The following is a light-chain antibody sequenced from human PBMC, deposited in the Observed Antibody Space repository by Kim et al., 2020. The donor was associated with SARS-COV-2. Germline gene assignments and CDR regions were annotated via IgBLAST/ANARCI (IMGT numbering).Light chain of an antibody. CDR1: QTGLYNSNNKNY. CDR3: QQYYSTPPS. V-gene: IGKV4-1*01. J-gene: IGKJ2*03. CDR2: WAS. Sequence: DIVMTQSPDSLAVSLGERATLNCKSSQTGLYNSNNKNYLAWYQQKPGQAPKLLIYWASIRESGVSDRFSGSGSETDFTLTISSLQAEDVAVYYCQQYYSTPPSFGQGTKLEIK.